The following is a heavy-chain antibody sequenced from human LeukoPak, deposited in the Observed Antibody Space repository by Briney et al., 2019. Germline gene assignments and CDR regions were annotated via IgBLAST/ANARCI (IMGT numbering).Heavy chain of an antibody. CDR1: GFTFDDYT. D-gene: IGHD3/OR15-3a*01. CDR3: AKEDLGYFDY. CDR2: ISWDGGST. J-gene: IGHJ4*02. V-gene: IGHV3-43*01. Sequence: GGSLRLSCAASGFTFDDYTMHWVRQAPGKGLEWVSLISWDGGSTYYADSVKGRFTISRDNSKNSLYLQMNSLRTEDTALYYCAKEDLGYFDYWGQGTLVTVSS.